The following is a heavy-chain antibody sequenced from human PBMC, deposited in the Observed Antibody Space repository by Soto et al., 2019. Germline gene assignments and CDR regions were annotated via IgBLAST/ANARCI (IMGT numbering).Heavy chain of an antibody. D-gene: IGHD3-16*01. V-gene: IGHV3-15*01. CDR2: IKSKTDGGTT. CDR3: TTERGWGSSDY. CDR1: GFTFSNAW. Sequence: GGSLRLSCAASGFTFSNAWMSWVRQATGKGLEWVGRIKSKTDGGTTDYAAPVKGRFTISRDDSKNTLYLQMNSLKTEDTAVYYCTTERGWGSSDYWGQGTLVTVSS. J-gene: IGHJ4*02.